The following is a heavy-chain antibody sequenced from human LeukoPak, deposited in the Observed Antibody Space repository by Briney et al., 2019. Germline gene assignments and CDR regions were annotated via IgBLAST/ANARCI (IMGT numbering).Heavy chain of an antibody. J-gene: IGHJ4*02. CDR3: VKITSVTGGDC. CDR1: GFTFSAYA. Sequence: GGSLRLSCSASGFTFSAYAMYWVRQAPGEGVEYVSGISSNGGSSFYADSVKGRFTISRDNSKNTLYLQMSSLRAEDTAVYYCVKITSVTGGDCWGQGTRLTVSS. V-gene: IGHV3-64D*09. D-gene: IGHD1-1*01. CDR2: ISSNGGSS.